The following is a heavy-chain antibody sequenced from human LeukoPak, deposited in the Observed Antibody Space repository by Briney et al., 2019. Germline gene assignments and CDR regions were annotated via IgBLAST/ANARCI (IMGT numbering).Heavy chain of an antibody. D-gene: IGHD3-22*01. V-gene: IGHV3-53*01. J-gene: IGHJ4*02. CDR3: ARRDYFDTSGYYPLYYFDY. CDR2: ITGRSGNT. CDR1: GFTASSNY. Sequence: GGSLRLSCAASGFTASSNYMSWVRQAPGKGLEWVSGITGRSGNTYYADSVQGRFTISRDNSKNTLYLQMNSLRTEDTAVYYCARRDYFDTSGYYPLYYFDYWGQGTLVTVSS.